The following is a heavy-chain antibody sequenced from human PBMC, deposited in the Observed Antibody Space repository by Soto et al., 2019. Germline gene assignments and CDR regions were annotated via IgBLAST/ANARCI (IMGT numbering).Heavy chain of an antibody. D-gene: IGHD3-22*01. CDR1: GFAFSTFA. CDR2: ISVSGNNA. Sequence: PGGSLRLSCAASGFAFSTFAMTWVRQAPGKGLEWVAAISVSGNNAYYADSVKGRFTIPRDNSQNSVFLQMSSLRADDTAVYYCARDQLRPGILYSLGVLLPEYGLWGQGTLVTVS. CDR3: ARDQLRPGILYSLGVLLPEYGL. J-gene: IGHJ4*02. V-gene: IGHV3-23*01.